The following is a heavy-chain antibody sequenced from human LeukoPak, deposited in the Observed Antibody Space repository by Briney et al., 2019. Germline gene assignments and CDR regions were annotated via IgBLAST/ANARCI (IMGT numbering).Heavy chain of an antibody. CDR3: ARDRATPGYYYYGMDV. CDR1: GGSISSYY. J-gene: IGHJ6*02. Sequence: PSETLSLTCTVSGGSISSYYWSWIRQPPGKGLEWIGYIYYSGSTYYNPSLKSRVTISVDTSKNQFSLKLSSVTAADTAVYYCARDRATPGYYYYGMDVWGQGTTVTVSS. CDR2: IYYSGST. D-gene: IGHD5-24*01. V-gene: IGHV4-59*12.